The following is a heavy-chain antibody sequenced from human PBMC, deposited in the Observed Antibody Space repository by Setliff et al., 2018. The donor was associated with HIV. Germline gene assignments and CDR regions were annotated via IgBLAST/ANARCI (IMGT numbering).Heavy chain of an antibody. V-gene: IGHV4-39*07. Sequence: PSETLSLTCTVSDGSISSSSYYWGWIRQPPGKGLEWIGSIYYSGSTYYNPSLKSRVTISVDTSKNQFSLKLSSVTAADTAVYYCARDLYSSGWYGLYYYGMDVWGQGTTVIAP. J-gene: IGHJ6*02. CDR1: DGSISSSSYY. D-gene: IGHD6-19*01. CDR3: ARDLYSSGWYGLYYYGMDV. CDR2: IYYSGST.